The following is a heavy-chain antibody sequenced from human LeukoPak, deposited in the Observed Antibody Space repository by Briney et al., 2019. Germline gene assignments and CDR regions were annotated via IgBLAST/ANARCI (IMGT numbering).Heavy chain of an antibody. CDR1: GGSISSYY. V-gene: IGHV4-59*12. CDR2: IYYSGST. J-gene: IGHJ4*02. D-gene: IGHD3-22*01. CDR3: AREVSYYDSSGYPDY. Sequence: SETLSLTCTVSGGSISSYYWSWIRQPPGKGLEWIGYIYYSGSTNYNPSLKSRVTISVDTSKNQFSLKLSSVTAADTAVYYCAREVSYYDSSGYPDYWGQGTLVTVSS.